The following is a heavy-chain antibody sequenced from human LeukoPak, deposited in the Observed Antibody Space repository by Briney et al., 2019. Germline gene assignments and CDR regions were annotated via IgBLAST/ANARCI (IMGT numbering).Heavy chain of an antibody. Sequence: GALRLSCAASGFTVSSNYMSWVRQAPGKGLEWVSVIYSGGSTYYADSVKGRFTISRDNSKNTLYLQMNSLRAEDTAVYYCARDISSRWYDFWGQGTLVTVSS. V-gene: IGHV3-53*01. CDR2: IYSGGST. CDR3: ARDISSRWYDF. CDR1: GFTVSSNY. J-gene: IGHJ5*01. D-gene: IGHD6-13*01.